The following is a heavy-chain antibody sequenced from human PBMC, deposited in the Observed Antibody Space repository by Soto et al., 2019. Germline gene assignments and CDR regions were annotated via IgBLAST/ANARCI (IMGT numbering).Heavy chain of an antibody. D-gene: IGHD6-13*01. CDR2: IYYSGST. CDR3: ARTLGFSRFDY. Sequence: LALTCIVSGGSISSFYRSWIRQPPGKGLEWIGYIYYSGSTSYNPSLESRVTLSLDTSKNQFSLKLSSVTAADTAVYYCARTLGFSRFDYWGQGTLVTVSS. V-gene: IGHV4-59*01. CDR1: GGSISSFY. J-gene: IGHJ4*02.